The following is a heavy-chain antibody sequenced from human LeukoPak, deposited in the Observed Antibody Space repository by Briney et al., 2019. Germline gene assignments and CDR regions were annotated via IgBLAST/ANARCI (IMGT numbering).Heavy chain of an antibody. CDR3: ARKGHTATFDAFDI. CDR1: GGSISSYY. J-gene: IGHJ3*02. CDR2: IYYSGST. V-gene: IGHV4-59*08. D-gene: IGHD5-18*01. Sequence: SETLSLTCTVSGGSISSYYWSWIRQPPGKGLEWIGYIYYSGSTNYNPSLKSRVTISVDTSKNQFSLKLSSVTAADTAVYYCARKGHTATFDAFDIWGQGTMVTVSS.